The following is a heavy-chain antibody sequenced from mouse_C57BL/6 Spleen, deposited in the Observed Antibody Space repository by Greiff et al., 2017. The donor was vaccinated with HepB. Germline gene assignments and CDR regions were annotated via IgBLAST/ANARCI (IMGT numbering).Heavy chain of an antibody. V-gene: IGHV5-12*01. Sequence: EVNVVESGGGLVQPGGSLKLSCAASGFTFSDYYMYWVRQTPEKRLEWVAYISNGGGSTYYPDTVKGRFTISRDNAKNTLYLQMSRLKSEDTAMYYCARRGYGSRGAMDYWGQGTSVTVSS. CDR2: ISNGGGST. CDR3: ARRGYGSRGAMDY. CDR1: GFTFSDYY. D-gene: IGHD1-1*01. J-gene: IGHJ4*01.